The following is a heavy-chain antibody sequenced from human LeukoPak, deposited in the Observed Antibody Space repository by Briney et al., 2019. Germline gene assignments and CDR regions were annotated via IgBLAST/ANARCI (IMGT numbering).Heavy chain of an antibody. CDR3: ASNYGMDV. CDR1: GFTFSSYG. CDR2: ISYDGSNK. Sequence: GRSLRLSCAASGFTFSSYGMHWVRQAPGKGLEWVAVISYDGSNKYYADSVKGRFTISRDSSKNTLYLQMNSLRAEDTAVYYCASNYGMDVWGQGTTVTVSS. V-gene: IGHV3-30*03. J-gene: IGHJ6*02.